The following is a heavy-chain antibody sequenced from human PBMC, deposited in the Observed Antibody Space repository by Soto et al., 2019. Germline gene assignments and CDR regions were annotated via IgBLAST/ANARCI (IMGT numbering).Heavy chain of an antibody. D-gene: IGHD3-3*01. V-gene: IGHV4-30-4*02. Sequence: PSETLSLTCTVSGGSISSGDYYWSWIRQPPGKGLEWIGYIYYSGSTYYNPSLKSRVTISVDTSKNQFSLKLSSVTAADTAVYYCAREDNDFWSGYSPGLNWFDPWGQGTLVTVSS. CDR3: AREDNDFWSGYSPGLNWFDP. J-gene: IGHJ5*02. CDR1: GGSISSGDYY. CDR2: IYYSGST.